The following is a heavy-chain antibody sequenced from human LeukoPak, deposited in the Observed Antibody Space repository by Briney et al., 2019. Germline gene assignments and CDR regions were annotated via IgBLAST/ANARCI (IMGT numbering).Heavy chain of an antibody. CDR1: GGSISSYY. CDR2: IYYSGTS. Sequence: SETLSLTCTVSGGSISSYYWSWIRQPPGKGLEWIGYIYYSGTSTYNPSLKSRVTISAGTSKNQLSLKLNSLTTADTAVYYCTRGAGWLIDYWGQGILVTVSS. V-gene: IGHV4-59*01. CDR3: TRGAGWLIDY. J-gene: IGHJ4*02. D-gene: IGHD3-16*01.